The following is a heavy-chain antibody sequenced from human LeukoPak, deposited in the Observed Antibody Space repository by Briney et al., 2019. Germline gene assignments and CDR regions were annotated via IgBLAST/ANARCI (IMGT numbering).Heavy chain of an antibody. CDR1: SGSISTSNYY. CDR3: ATGYYYDTSGYYERADFDH. Sequence: SETLSLTCTVSSGSISTSNYYWGWVRQPPGKALEWIGNIFYSGSTYYSPSLKSRVTISLDTSRNQFSLKLNSVTAADTAVYYCATGYYYDTSGYYERADFDHWGQGTPVTVSS. V-gene: IGHV4-39*07. CDR2: IFYSGST. J-gene: IGHJ4*02. D-gene: IGHD3-22*01.